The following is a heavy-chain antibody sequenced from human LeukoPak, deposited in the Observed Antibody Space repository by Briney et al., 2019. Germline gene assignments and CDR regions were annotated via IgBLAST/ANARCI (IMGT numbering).Heavy chain of an antibody. CDR3: AKDAPPGNSVYDHFDY. Sequence: GGSLRLSCAASGFIFSSYALSWVRQAPGKGLEWVSSISVSGDKTYYADSVKGRFTISRDNSKNTLFLQMNSLKAEDAAIYYCAKDAPPGNSVYDHFDYWGQGTLVTVSS. CDR2: ISVSGDKT. D-gene: IGHD5/OR15-5a*01. CDR1: GFIFSSYA. V-gene: IGHV3-23*01. J-gene: IGHJ4*02.